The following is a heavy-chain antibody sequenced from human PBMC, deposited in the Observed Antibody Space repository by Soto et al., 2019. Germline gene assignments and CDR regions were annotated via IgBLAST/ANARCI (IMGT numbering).Heavy chain of an antibody. D-gene: IGHD6-13*01. CDR2: IYYSGST. J-gene: IGHJ4*01. V-gene: IGHV4-59*01. CDR1: GGSISSYY. Sequence: SETLSLTCTVSGGSISSYYWSWIRQPPGKGLEWIGYIYYSGSTNYNPSLKSRVTISVDTSKNQFSLKLSSVTAADTAVYYCARGGYSSSWYVLGHFDYWGHRTLVTVSS. CDR3: ARGGYSSSWYVLGHFDY.